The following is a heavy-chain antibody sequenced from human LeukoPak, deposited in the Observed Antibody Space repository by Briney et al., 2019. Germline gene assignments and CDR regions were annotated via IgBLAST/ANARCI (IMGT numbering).Heavy chain of an antibody. J-gene: IGHJ6*03. D-gene: IGHD3-10*01. Sequence: GGSLRLSCAASGFTFSSYAMSWVRQAPGKGLEWVSAISGSGGSPYYADSVKGRFTISRDNSKNTLYLQMNSLRAEDTAVYYCAKVPSYGSGSYYKDYYYYYYMDVWGKGTTVTVSS. CDR1: GFTFSSYA. CDR3: AKVPSYGSGSYYKDYYYYYYMDV. V-gene: IGHV3-23*01. CDR2: ISGSGGSP.